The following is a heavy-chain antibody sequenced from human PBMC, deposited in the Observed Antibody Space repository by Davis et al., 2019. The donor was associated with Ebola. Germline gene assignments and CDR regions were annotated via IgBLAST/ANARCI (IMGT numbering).Heavy chain of an antibody. J-gene: IGHJ4*02. D-gene: IGHD3-10*01. CDR1: GGSIISSSSY. CDR3: ARGPLAYITMVRGVVLFDY. CDR2: IYYSGIT. V-gene: IGHV4-39*01. Sequence: MPSETLSLTCTVSGGSIISSSSYWGWIRQPPRKGLEWIGSIYYSGITYYNPSLKSRVTISVDTSKNQFSLKLRSVTAADTAVYYCARGPLAYITMVRGVVLFDYWGQGTLVTVSS.